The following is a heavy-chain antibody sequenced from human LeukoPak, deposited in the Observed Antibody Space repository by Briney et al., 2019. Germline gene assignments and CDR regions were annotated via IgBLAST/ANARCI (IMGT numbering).Heavy chain of an antibody. CDR1: GGSISSGGYY. J-gene: IGHJ6*03. D-gene: IGHD3-10*01. V-gene: IGHV4-31*03. CDR2: IYYSGST. Sequence: SETLSLTCTVSGGSISSGGYYWSWIRQHPGKGLEWIGYIYYSGSTYYNPSLKSRVTISVDTSKNQFSLKLSSVTAADTAVYYCARVRLGFGELSYYYYYMDVWGKGTTVTVSS. CDR3: ARVRLGFGELSYYYYYMDV.